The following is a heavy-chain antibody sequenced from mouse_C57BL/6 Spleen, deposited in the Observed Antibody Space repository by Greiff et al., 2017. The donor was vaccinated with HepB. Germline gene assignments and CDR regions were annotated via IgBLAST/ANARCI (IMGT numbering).Heavy chain of an antibody. CDR3: ARASIYDGYYYAMDY. V-gene: IGHV5-12*01. D-gene: IGHD2-3*01. Sequence: EVKVVESGGGLVQPGGSLKLSCAASGFTFSDYYMYWVRQTPEKRLEWVAYISNGGGSTYYPDTVKGRFTISRDNAKNTLYLQISRLKSEDTAMYYCARASIYDGYYYAMDYWGQGTSVTVSS. J-gene: IGHJ4*01. CDR2: ISNGGGST. CDR1: GFTFSDYY.